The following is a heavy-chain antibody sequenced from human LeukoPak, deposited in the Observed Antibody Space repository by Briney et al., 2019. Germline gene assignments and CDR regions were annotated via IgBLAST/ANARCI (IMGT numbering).Heavy chain of an antibody. D-gene: IGHD1-26*01. Sequence: GGSLRLSCAASGFTFSSYGMHWVRQAPGKGLEWVAFIRYDGSNKYYADSVKGRFTISRDNSKNTLYLQMNSLRGDDTARYYCTKASWEGVTTTYFDYWGQGTLVPVSS. CDR1: GFTFSSYG. V-gene: IGHV3-30*02. CDR2: IRYDGSNK. J-gene: IGHJ4*02. CDR3: TKASWEGVTTTYFDY.